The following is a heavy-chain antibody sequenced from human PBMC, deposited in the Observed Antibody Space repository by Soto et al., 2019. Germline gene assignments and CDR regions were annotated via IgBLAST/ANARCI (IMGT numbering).Heavy chain of an antibody. CDR3: AKDPVWSGYLLSDDY. J-gene: IGHJ4*02. Sequence: GGSLRLSCAASGFTFSSYAMSWVRQAPGKGLEWVSAISGSGGSTYYADSVKGRFTISRDNSKNTLYLQMNSLRAEDTAVYYCAKDPVWSGYLLSDDYWGQGTLVTVSS. V-gene: IGHV3-23*01. CDR1: GFTFSSYA. CDR2: ISGSGGST. D-gene: IGHD3-3*01.